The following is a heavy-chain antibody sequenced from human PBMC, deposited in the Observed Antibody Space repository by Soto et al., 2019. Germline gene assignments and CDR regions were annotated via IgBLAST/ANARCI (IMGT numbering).Heavy chain of an antibody. J-gene: IGHJ4*02. CDR3: VRDSETQGTKPTPLHFDF. D-gene: IGHD2-8*01. Sequence: PSQTLSLTCAISGDSVSDKSAAWNWISECPSRGLEWRGRTYYRSQWYNDYADSLKSRITINPDTSKNQFSLQLDSVTPDDTAVYYCVRDSETQGTKPTPLHFDFWGQGTLVTVSS. V-gene: IGHV6-1*01. CDR1: GDSVSDKSAA. CDR2: TYYRSQWYN.